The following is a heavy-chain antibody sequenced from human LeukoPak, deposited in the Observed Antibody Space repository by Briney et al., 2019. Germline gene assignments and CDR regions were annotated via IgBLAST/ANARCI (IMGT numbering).Heavy chain of an antibody. CDR2: IIPIFGTA. CDR3: AGGADVGLYTFDY. Sequence: SVKVSCKASGGTFSSYAISWVRQAPGQGPEWMGGIIPIFGTANYAQKFQGRVTITADESTSTAYMELSSLRSEDTAVYYCAGGADVGLYTFDYWGQGTLVTVSS. J-gene: IGHJ4*02. CDR1: GGTFSSYA. V-gene: IGHV1-69*13. D-gene: IGHD2-2*02.